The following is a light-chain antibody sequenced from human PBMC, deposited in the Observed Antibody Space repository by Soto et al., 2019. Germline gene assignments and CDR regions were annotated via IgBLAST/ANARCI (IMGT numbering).Light chain of an antibody. CDR1: QGISNY. CDR2: AAS. J-gene: IGKJ3*01. CDR3: QKYNSAPFT. Sequence: DIQVTQSPSSLSASVGDRVTITCRASQGISNYLAWYQQKPGKVPKLLIYAASTLQSGVPSRFSGSRSGTDFTLTISSLQPEDVATYCCQKYNSAPFTVGPGTKVDIK. V-gene: IGKV1-27*01.